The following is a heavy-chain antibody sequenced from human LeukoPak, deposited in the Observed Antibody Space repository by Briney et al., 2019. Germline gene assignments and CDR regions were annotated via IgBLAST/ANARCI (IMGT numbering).Heavy chain of an antibody. J-gene: IGHJ6*03. D-gene: IGHD2-2*01. Sequence: ASVKVSCKASGGTFSSYAISWVRQAPGQGLEWMGWINPNSGGTNYAQKFQGRVTMTRDTSISTAYMELSRLRSDDTAVYYCAREGSSYYYYMDVWGKGTTVTVSS. CDR2: INPNSGGT. CDR1: GGTFSSYA. CDR3: AREGSSYYYYMDV. V-gene: IGHV1-2*02.